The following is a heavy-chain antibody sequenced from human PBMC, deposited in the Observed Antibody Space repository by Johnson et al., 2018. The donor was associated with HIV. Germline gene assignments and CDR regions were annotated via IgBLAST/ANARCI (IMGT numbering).Heavy chain of an antibody. CDR1: GFTFSS. CDR3: ASCESDSSGRGAFDI. J-gene: IGHJ3*02. Sequence: QMLLVESGGGVVQPGRSLRLSCAASGFTFSSMHWDRQAPGKGLEWVAVISHDGSHKYYADSVKGRFSLSRDISKNMLYLQMHSLRAEDTAVYYCASCESDSSGRGAFDIWGQGTMVTVSS. CDR2: ISHDGSHK. V-gene: IGHV3-30*03. D-gene: IGHD3-22*01.